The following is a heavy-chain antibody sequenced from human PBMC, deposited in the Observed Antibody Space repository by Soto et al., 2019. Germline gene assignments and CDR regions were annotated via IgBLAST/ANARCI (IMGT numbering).Heavy chain of an antibody. V-gene: IGHV3-23*01. CDR1: GFTFSSYA. CDR2: ISGSGGST. Sequence: EVQLLESGGGLVQPGGSLRLSCAASGFTFSSYAMSWVRQAPGKGLEWVSAISGSGGSTYYADSVKGRFTISRDNSKNTLYLQMNSLRAEYTAVYYCVGFYDSSGEFDYWGQGTLFTVSS. CDR3: VGFYDSSGEFDY. J-gene: IGHJ4*02. D-gene: IGHD3-22*01.